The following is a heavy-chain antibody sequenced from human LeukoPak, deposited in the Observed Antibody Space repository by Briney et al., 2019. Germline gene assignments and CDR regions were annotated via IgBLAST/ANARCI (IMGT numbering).Heavy chain of an antibody. CDR1: GFTFSSCA. CDR3: ARDWGASGSYFVDY. D-gene: IGHD3-10*01. V-gene: IGHV3-30*04. CDR2: ISYDGGNK. Sequence: GGSLRLSCAASGFTFSSCAMHCVRQAPGKGLEWVAVISYDGGNKYYADSVKGRFTISRDNSKNTLYLQMNSLRAEDTAVYYCARDWGASGSYFVDYWGQGTLVTVSS. J-gene: IGHJ4*02.